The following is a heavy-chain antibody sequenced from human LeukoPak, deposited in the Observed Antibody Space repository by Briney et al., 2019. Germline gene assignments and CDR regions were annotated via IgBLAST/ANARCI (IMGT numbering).Heavy chain of an antibody. Sequence: GGSLRLSCAASGFTFGSYAMSWVRQAPGKGLEWVSAISGSGGSTYYADSVKGRFTISRDNSKNTLCLQMNSLRAEHTALYYCAKDCTSTNCYVDYWDQGTLVTVSS. CDR1: GFTFGSYA. J-gene: IGHJ4*02. CDR2: ISGSGGST. D-gene: IGHD2-2*01. CDR3: AKDCTSTNCYVDY. V-gene: IGHV3-23*01.